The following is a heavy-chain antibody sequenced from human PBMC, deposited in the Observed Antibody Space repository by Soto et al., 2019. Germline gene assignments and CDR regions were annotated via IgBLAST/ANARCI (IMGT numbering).Heavy chain of an antibody. D-gene: IGHD5-12*01. J-gene: IGHJ5*02. V-gene: IGHV4-39*01. CDR2: IYYYGGT. CDR1: GGSISSNNYY. CDR3: ARQIGYTDSSRFDP. Sequence: QLQLQESGPGLVKPSETLSLTCTVSGGSISSNNYYWGWLRQPPGKGLEWIGTIYYYGGTYYNPSLKSRVTISVDSSKNQSSLRLTSMTAADTAVYYCARQIGYTDSSRFDPWGKGTPVTVSS.